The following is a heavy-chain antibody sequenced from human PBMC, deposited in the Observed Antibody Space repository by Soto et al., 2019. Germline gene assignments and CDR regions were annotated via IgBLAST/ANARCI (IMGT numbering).Heavy chain of an antibody. Sequence: SVKVSCKASGGTFSSYAISWVRQAPGQGLEWMGGIIPIFGTANYAQKFQGRVTITADESTSTAYMELSSLRSEDTAVYYCTIILYSSGWYYFDYWGQGTLVTVSS. CDR3: TIILYSSGWYYFDY. V-gene: IGHV1-69*13. CDR2: IIPIFGTA. J-gene: IGHJ4*02. CDR1: GGTFSSYA. D-gene: IGHD6-19*01.